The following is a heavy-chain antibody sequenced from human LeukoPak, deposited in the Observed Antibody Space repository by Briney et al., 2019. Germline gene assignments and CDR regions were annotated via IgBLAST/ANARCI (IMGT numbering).Heavy chain of an antibody. Sequence: TGGSLRLSCVGSGFTFSRYAMTRVRQAPGKGLEWVSSIRGSGDGTSYADSVKGRFTMSRDNSKSTLYLQMDSLRAEDTAMYYCGRDPNGDYIGAFDFWGQGTLVTVSS. CDR3: GRDPNGDYIGAFDF. D-gene: IGHD4-17*01. V-gene: IGHV3-23*01. CDR2: IRGSGDGT. CDR1: GFTFSRYA. J-gene: IGHJ3*01.